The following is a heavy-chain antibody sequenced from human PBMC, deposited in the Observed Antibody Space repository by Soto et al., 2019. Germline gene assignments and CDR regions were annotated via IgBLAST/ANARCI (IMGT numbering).Heavy chain of an antibody. D-gene: IGHD5-12*01. Sequence: GGSLTLSCAASGFTFSSYCMHWVRQAPGKGLEWVAVISYDGSNKYYADSVKGRFTISRDNSKNTLYLQMNSLRAEDTAVYYCLVATITGLFDYWGQGTLVTVSS. CDR3: LVATITGLFDY. CDR1: GFTFSSYC. V-gene: IGHV3-30*03. J-gene: IGHJ4*02. CDR2: ISYDGSNK.